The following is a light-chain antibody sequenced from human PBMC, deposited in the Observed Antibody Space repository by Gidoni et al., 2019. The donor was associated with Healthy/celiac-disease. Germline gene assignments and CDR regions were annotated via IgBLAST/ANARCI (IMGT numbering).Light chain of an antibody. CDR1: QGISNY. Sequence: DIQMTRATSSLSASVGDRVTITCRASQGISNYLAWYQQKPGKVPKLLIYAASTLQSGVPSRFSVSGSGADFALTIGSLQPEDVATYYCQYYSCAPLTFGEGTKVEIK. CDR2: AAS. V-gene: IGKV1-27*01. J-gene: IGKJ4*01. CDR3: QYYSCAPLT.